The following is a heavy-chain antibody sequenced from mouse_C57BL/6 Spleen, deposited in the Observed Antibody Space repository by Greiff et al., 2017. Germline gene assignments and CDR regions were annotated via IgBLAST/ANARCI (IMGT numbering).Heavy chain of an antibody. CDR3: ARTGTFGWFAY. V-gene: IGHV1-72*01. Sequence: QVQLKQPGAELVKPGASVKLSCKASGYTFTSYWMHWVKQRPGRGLEWIGRIDPNSGGTKYNEKFKSKATLTVDKPSSTAYMQLSSLTSEDSAVYYCARTGTFGWFAYWGQGTLVTVSA. D-gene: IGHD4-1*01. CDR2: IDPNSGGT. J-gene: IGHJ3*01. CDR1: GYTFTSYW.